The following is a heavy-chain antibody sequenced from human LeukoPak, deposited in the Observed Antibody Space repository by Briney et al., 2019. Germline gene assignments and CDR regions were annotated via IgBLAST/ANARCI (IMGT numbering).Heavy chain of an antibody. D-gene: IGHD4-17*01. Sequence: SETLSLTCTVSGNSFGDYYWSWIRQPAGKGLEWIGRIYTSGSTTYNPSLKSRVTMSVDTSKSQFSLNLMSVTAADTAVYHCARSAATTPAYYYYYMDVWGKGTTVTVSS. CDR1: GNSFGDYY. CDR3: ARSAATTPAYYYYYMDV. J-gene: IGHJ6*03. V-gene: IGHV4-4*07. CDR2: IYTSGST.